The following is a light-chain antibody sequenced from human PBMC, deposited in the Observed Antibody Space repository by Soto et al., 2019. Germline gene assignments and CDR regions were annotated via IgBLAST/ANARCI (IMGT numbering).Light chain of an antibody. CDR3: SSYTSSSTPYA. V-gene: IGLV2-14*01. Sequence: QSALTQPASVSGSPGQSITSSCTGTSSDVGGYHYVSWYQQHPVKAPKLMIYDVTNRTSGVSDRFSGSKSGNTASLTISGLQAEDEADYYCSSYTSSSTPYAFGTGTKLTGL. CDR2: DVT. J-gene: IGLJ1*01. CDR1: SSDVGGYHY.